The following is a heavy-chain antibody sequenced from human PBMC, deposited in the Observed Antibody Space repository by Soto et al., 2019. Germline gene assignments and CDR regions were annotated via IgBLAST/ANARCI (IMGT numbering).Heavy chain of an antibody. CDR2: IIPIFGTA. D-gene: IGHD1-7*01. J-gene: IGHJ4*02. Sequence: QVQLVQSGAEVKKPGASVKVSCKASGGTFSSYPLSWVRQAPGQGLEWMGGIIPIFGTANYAQKFQGRVTITADESTSTAYMELSSLRSEDTAVYYCARGHNWKYFPFDYWGQGTLVTVSS. V-gene: IGHV1-69*12. CDR1: GGTFSSYP. CDR3: ARGHNWKYFPFDY.